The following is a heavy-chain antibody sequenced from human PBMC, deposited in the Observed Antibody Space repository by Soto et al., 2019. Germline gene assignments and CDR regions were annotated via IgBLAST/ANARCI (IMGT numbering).Heavy chain of an antibody. Sequence: ASETLSLTCTVSGGSISGGVSCWGWIRQPPGKGLEWIGYIYYSGNTILNPSLRSRVTLSVDTSKNQFSLNLSSVTAADTAVYYCVRYCSTTKCPFDYWGQGTLVTVSS. CDR1: GGSISGGVSC. D-gene: IGHD2-2*01. V-gene: IGHV4-30-4*01. CDR2: IYYSGNT. J-gene: IGHJ4*02. CDR3: VRYCSTTKCPFDY.